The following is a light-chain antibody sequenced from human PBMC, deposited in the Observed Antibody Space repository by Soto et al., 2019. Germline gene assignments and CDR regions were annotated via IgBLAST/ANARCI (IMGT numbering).Light chain of an antibody. V-gene: IGLV1-40*01. CDR2: GSS. Sequence: QSVLTQPPSVSGAPGQRVTISCTGSTSNIGADYDVHWYQQLPGTAPKLLIYGSSDRPSGVPDRFSGSKSGTSASLAITGLQAEDEADYYCQSYDSSMINYVSGNGTKVTVL. J-gene: IGLJ1*01. CDR3: QSYDSSMINYV. CDR1: TSNIGADYD.